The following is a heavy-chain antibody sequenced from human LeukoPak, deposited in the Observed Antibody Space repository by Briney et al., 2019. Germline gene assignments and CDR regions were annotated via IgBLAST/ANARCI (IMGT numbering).Heavy chain of an antibody. CDR3: ARGDGFGELFDAFDI. CDR1: GFTVSSYA. V-gene: IGHV3-30-3*01. D-gene: IGHD3-10*01. Sequence: PGRSLRLSCAASGFTVSSYAMHWVRQAPGKGLEWVAVISYDGSNKYYADSVKGRFTISRDNSKNTLYLQMNSLRAEDTAVYYCARGDGFGELFDAFDIWGQGTMVTVSS. CDR2: ISYDGSNK. J-gene: IGHJ3*02.